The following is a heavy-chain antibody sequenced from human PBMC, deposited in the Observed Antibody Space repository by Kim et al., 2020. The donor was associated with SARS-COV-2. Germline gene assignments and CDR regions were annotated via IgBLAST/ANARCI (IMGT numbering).Heavy chain of an antibody. D-gene: IGHD2-2*01. CDR1: GFTFDDYT. J-gene: IGHJ6*02. V-gene: IGHV3-43*01. CDR2: ISWDGGST. Sequence: GGSLRLSCAASGFTFDDYTMHWVRQAPGKGLEWVSLISWDGGSTYYADSVKGRFTISRDNSKNSLYLQMNSLRTEDTALYYCAKDMRALGYCSSTSCRSYGMDVWGQGTTVTVSS. CDR3: AKDMRALGYCSSTSCRSYGMDV.